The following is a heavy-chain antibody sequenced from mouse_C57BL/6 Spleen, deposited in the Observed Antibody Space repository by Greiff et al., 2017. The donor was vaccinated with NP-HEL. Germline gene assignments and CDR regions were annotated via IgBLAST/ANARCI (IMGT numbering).Heavy chain of an antibody. D-gene: IGHD2-3*01. Sequence: QVHVKQSGPELVKPGASVKLSCKASGYTFTSYDINWVKQRPGQGLEWIGWIYPRDGSTKYNEKFKGKATLTVDTSSSTAYMELHSLTSEDSAVYFCARYDGYLYYAMDYWGQGTSVTVSS. CDR2: IYPRDGST. V-gene: IGHV1-85*01. J-gene: IGHJ4*01. CDR3: ARYDGYLYYAMDY. CDR1: GYTFTSYD.